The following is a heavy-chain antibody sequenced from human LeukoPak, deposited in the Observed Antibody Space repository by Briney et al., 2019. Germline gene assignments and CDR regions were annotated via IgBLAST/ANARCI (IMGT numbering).Heavy chain of an antibody. Sequence: SETLSLTCTVSGGSISSYYWRWIRQPPGKGLEWIGYIYYSGSTNYNPSLKSRVAISVDTSKNQYSLRLSSVTAADTAIYSCARHPAPGIAAAGRYAFDYWGQGTLVTVSS. D-gene: IGHD6-13*01. CDR1: GGSISSYY. J-gene: IGHJ4*02. CDR2: IYYSGST. V-gene: IGHV4-59*08. CDR3: ARHPAPGIAAAGRYAFDY.